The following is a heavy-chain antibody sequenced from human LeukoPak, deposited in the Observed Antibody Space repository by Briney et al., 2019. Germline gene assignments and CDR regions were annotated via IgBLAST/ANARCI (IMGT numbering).Heavy chain of an antibody. CDR3: ARGSLTTDAFDI. D-gene: IGHD4-11*01. J-gene: IGHJ3*02. Sequence: SETLSLTCTVSCGSISSSSYYWGWIRQPPGKGLEWIGSIYYSGSTYYNSSLKSRVTISVDTSKNQFSLKLSSVTAADTAVYYCARGSLTTDAFDIWGQGTMVTVSS. CDR1: CGSISSSSYY. CDR2: IYYSGST. V-gene: IGHV4-39*07.